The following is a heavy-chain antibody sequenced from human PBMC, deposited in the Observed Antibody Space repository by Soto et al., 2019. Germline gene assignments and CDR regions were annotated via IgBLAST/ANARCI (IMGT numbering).Heavy chain of an antibody. D-gene: IGHD4-17*01. CDR3: ARDPTNDYGDDTFDY. Sequence: QVLLLQSGSEVKKAGSSVKVSCKASGDDFKSYAIHWVRQAPGQGLEYMGRIIPSYDRTKYAQKFQGRLTVTADMYTSTVYMELSSLRSEDTAVYYCARDPTNDYGDDTFDYWGQGTKVIVSS. CDR1: GDDFKSYA. V-gene: IGHV1-69*06. CDR2: IIPSYDRT. J-gene: IGHJ4*02.